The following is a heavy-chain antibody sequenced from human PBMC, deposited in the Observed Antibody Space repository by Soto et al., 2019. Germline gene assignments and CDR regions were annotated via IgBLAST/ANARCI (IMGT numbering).Heavy chain of an antibody. Sequence: EGSLRLSCAASGFTFSSHYMDWVRQTPGKGLERVGRIRNKAIKEITRSGAAMKGIFTISSDYSKNGQYLQMNSLNTGDTAVYCCARVPVLMTASYGYYFDDWGQGTLVTVSS. J-gene: IGHJ4*01. CDR2: IRNKAIKEIT. CDR3: ARVPVLMTASYGYYFDD. D-gene: IGHD2-21*02. V-gene: IGHV3-72*01. CDR1: GFTFSSHY.